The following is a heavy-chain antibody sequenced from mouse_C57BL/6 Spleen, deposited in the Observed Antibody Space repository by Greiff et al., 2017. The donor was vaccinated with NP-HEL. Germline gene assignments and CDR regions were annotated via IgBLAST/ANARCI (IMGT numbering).Heavy chain of an antibody. CDR3: ARKEYAMDY. V-gene: IGHV1-26*01. J-gene: IGHJ4*01. CDR2: INPNNGGT. CDR1: GYTFTDYY. Sequence: EVQLQQSGPELVKPGASVKISCKASGYTFTDYYMNWVKQSHGKSLEWIGDINPNNGGTSYNQKFKGKATLTVDKSSSTAYMELRSLTSEDSGVYYCARKEYAMDYWGQGTTVTVSS.